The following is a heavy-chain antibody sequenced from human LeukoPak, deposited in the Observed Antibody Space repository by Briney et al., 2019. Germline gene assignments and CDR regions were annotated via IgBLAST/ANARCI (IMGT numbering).Heavy chain of an antibody. Sequence: PSETLSLTCTVSGGSISRSSYYWGWIRQPPGKGLEWIGSIYYSGSTYYNPSLKSRVTISVDTSKNQFSLKLSSVTAADTAVYYCARQEYAFDIWGQGTMVTVSS. CDR3: ARQEYAFDI. J-gene: IGHJ3*02. V-gene: IGHV4-39*01. CDR2: IYYSGST. CDR1: GGSISRSSYY.